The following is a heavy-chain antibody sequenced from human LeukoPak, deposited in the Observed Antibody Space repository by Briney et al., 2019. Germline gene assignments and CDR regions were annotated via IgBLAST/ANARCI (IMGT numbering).Heavy chain of an antibody. D-gene: IGHD3-3*01. V-gene: IGHV3-23*01. CDR3: AKRLLRFLDLIGY. Sequence: GGPLRLSCAASGFTFSSYAMSWVRQAPGKGLEWVSAISGSGGSTYYADSVKGRFTISRDNSKNTLYLQMNSLRAEDTAVYYCAKRLLRFLDLIGYWGQGTLVTVSS. CDR1: GFTFSSYA. J-gene: IGHJ4*02. CDR2: ISGSGGST.